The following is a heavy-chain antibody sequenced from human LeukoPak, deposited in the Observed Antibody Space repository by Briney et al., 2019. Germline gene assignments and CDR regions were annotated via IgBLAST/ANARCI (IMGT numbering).Heavy chain of an antibody. CDR3: ARDSYSGSRFEDVFDV. V-gene: IGHV4-39*07. D-gene: IGHD1-26*01. Sequence: PSETLSLTCTVSGGSISSSSYYWGWIRQPPGKGLEWIGSIYYSGSTYYNPSLKSRVTISVDTSKNQFSLKLTSVTPADTAVYYCARDSYSGSRFEDVFDVWGQGTMVTVSS. CDR2: IYYSGST. CDR1: GGSISSSSYY. J-gene: IGHJ3*01.